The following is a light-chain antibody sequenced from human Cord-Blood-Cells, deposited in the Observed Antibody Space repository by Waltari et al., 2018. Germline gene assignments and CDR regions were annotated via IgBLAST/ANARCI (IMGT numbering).Light chain of an antibody. CDR2: DVS. CDR1: SSDVVGFNH. Sequence: QSALTQPASVSGSPGQSIPISCTGTSSDVVGFNHVSWYQQHPGKAPKLMIYDVSNRPSGVSNRFSGSKSGNTASLTISGLQAEDEADYYCSSYTSSSTWVFGGGTKLTVL. CDR3: SSYTSSSTWV. V-gene: IGLV2-14*01. J-gene: IGLJ3*02.